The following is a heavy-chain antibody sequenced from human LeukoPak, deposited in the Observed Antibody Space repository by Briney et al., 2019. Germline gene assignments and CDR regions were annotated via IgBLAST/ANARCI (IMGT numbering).Heavy chain of an antibody. CDR1: GFTFSSYI. CDR2: ISNSSSYI. CDR3: ARAYYDRSGYYFEKRFDY. Sequence: GGSLTLSCAASGFTFSSYIWNWVRQSPGEGLEFLSSISNSSSYIYYADSVKGRFTISRYNDKNSLYLQMNSLRAEDTAVYYCARAYYDRSGYYFEKRFDYWGQGTLVTVSS. J-gene: IGHJ4*02. V-gene: IGHV3-21*01. D-gene: IGHD3-22*01.